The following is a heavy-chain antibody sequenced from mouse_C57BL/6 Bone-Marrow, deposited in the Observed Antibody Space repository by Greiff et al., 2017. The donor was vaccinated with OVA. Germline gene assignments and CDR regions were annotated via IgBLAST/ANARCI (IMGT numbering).Heavy chain of an antibody. V-gene: IGHV14-2*01. CDR3: TPYYYGSSGTFAY. D-gene: IGHD1-1*01. Sequence: EVQGVESGAELVKPGASVKLSCTASGFNIKDYYMHWVKQRTEQGLEWIGRIDPEDGETKYAPKFQGKATITADTSSNTAYLQLSSLTSEDTAVYYCTPYYYGSSGTFAYWGQGTLVTISA. CDR1: GFNIKDYY. CDR2: IDPEDGET. J-gene: IGHJ3*01.